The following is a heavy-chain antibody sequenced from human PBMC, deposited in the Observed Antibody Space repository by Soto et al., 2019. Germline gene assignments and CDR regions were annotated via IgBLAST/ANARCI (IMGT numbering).Heavy chain of an antibody. CDR3: VRRFGTDDRFDS. Sequence: SQTLSLTCAISGDTVSSNRATWNWLRQSPSRGLEWLGRTYYRSKWSNDYAVSVKSRITINPDTSKNQFSLQLNSVTPDDTAVYYCVRRFGTDDRFDSWGQGTLVTVSS. V-gene: IGHV6-1*01. D-gene: IGHD1-7*01. J-gene: IGHJ4*02. CDR2: TYYRSKWSN. CDR1: GDTVSSNRAT.